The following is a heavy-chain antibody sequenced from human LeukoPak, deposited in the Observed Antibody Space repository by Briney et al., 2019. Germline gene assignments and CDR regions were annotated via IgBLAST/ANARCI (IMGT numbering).Heavy chain of an antibody. CDR2: VNWNGDDT. V-gene: IGHV3-20*04. Sequence: PGGSLRLSCAASGFTFSSYAMSWVRQAPGKGLEWIAGVNWNGDDTGYADSVKGRFTISRDNAKNSLYLQLNSLRAEDTALYYCARGQILGAGFDYWGQGTLVTVSS. D-gene: IGHD1-26*01. CDR1: GFTFSSYA. CDR3: ARGQILGAGFDY. J-gene: IGHJ4*02.